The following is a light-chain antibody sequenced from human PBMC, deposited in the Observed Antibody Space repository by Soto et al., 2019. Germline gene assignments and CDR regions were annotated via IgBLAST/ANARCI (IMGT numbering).Light chain of an antibody. Sequence: DIQMTQSPSTLSASVGDRVTITCRASQSISSWLAWYQQKPGKXPXXLISDASSLEGWVPSRFSGSGSGTEFTLTISSLQPDDFATDDYQQYNIDWTFGQGTKVDIK. V-gene: IGKV1-5*01. CDR1: QSISSW. CDR3: QQYNIDWT. J-gene: IGKJ1*01. CDR2: DAS.